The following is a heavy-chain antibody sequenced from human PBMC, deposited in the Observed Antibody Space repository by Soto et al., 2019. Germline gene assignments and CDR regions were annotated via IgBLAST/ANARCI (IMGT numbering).Heavy chain of an antibody. CDR1: GFTFTKAY. D-gene: IGHD1-26*01. CDR2: IKGSHAGGTT. V-gene: IGHV3-15*01. J-gene: IGHJ4*02. CDR3: ATEGGYPGSNFYGAY. Sequence: EVQLVESGGGLVEPGGSIRLSCVASGFTFTKAYMTWVRQAPGKGLEWVGRIKGSHAGGTTDYATSVKGRSTISRDDSKNTLYLQMNSLKTEDTSVYYCATEGGYPGSNFYGAYWGQGTLVTVSS.